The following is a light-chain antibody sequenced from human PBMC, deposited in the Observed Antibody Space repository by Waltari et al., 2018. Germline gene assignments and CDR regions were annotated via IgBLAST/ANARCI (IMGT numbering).Light chain of an antibody. CDR3: LQDYSYPRT. CDR2: VAS. J-gene: IGKJ1*01. Sequence: AIQMTQSPSSLSASVGDRAPITCRASQEIATDLGWYQQKPGKPPKLLIYVASSLQSGVPSRFSGSGSGTDFSLTISSLQPEDFATYYCLQDYSYPRTFGQGTKVEVK. V-gene: IGKV1-6*01. CDR1: QEIATD.